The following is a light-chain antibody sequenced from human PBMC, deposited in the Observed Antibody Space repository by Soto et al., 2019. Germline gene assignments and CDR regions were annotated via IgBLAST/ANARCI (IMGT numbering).Light chain of an antibody. Sequence: EVVMTQSPATLSVSPGEGATLSCRASQSVGSKFLAWYHHKPGQAPSLLIYDTSTSATGIPARFSGRVSGTEFTLIISSLQSEDFAVYYCQQYSNWPPLTFGQGTRLENK. CDR3: QQYSNWPPLT. V-gene: IGKV3-15*01. CDR2: DTS. CDR1: QSVGSKF. J-gene: IGKJ5*01.